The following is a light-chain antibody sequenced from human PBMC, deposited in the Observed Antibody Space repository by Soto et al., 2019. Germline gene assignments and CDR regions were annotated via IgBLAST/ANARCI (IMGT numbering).Light chain of an antibody. V-gene: IGKV1-27*01. J-gene: IGKJ3*01. CDR3: LKYNSALPL. CDR2: AAS. CDR1: QGISNY. Sequence: DIQMTQSPSSLSASVGDRVTITCRASQGISNYLAWYQQKPGKVPKLLIYAASTLHSGVPSRFSGSGSGTDFTLTISSLQPEDVATYYCLKYNSALPLFGPGTKVDIK.